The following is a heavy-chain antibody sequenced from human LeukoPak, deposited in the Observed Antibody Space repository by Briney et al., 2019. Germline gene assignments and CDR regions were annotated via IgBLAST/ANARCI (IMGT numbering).Heavy chain of an antibody. J-gene: IGHJ6*02. Sequence: GGSLRLSCAASGFTFDDYAMHWVRQAPGKGLEWVSLISGDGGSTYYADSVKGRFTISRDNSKNSLYLQMNSLRTEGTALYYCAKDMITNIYYYGMDVWGQGTTVTVSS. V-gene: IGHV3-43*02. CDR3: AKDMITNIYYYGMDV. CDR1: GFTFDDYA. CDR2: ISGDGGST. D-gene: IGHD3-16*01.